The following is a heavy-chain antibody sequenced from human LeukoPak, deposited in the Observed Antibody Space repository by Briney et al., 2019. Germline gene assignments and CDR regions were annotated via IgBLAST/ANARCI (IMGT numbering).Heavy chain of an antibody. CDR3: ARAGMYYDFWSGYYPFDY. D-gene: IGHD3-3*01. CDR2: INSDGSST. Sequence: PGGSLRLSCAASGFTFSSYWMHWVRQAPGKGLVWVSRINSDGSSTSYEDSVKGRFTISRDNAKNTLYLQMNSLRAEDTAVYYCARAGMYYDFWSGYYPFDYWGQGTLVTVSS. V-gene: IGHV3-74*01. CDR1: GFTFSSYW. J-gene: IGHJ4*02.